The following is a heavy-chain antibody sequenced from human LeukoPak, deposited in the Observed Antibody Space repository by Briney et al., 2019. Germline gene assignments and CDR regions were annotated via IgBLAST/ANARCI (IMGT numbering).Heavy chain of an antibody. V-gene: IGHV1-46*01. CDR3: ARDSIYEYCSGGSCLTLDY. CDR1: GYTFTSYC. J-gene: IGHJ4*02. D-gene: IGHD2-15*01. CDR2: INPSGGST. Sequence: ASVKVSCKASGYTFTSYCMHWVRQAPGQGLEWMGIINPSGGSTSYAQKFQGRVTMTRDTSTSTVYMELSSLRSEDTAVYYCARDSIYEYCSGGSCLTLDYWGQGTLVTVSS.